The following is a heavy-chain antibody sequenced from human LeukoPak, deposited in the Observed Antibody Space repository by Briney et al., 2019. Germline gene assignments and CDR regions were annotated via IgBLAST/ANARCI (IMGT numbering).Heavy chain of an antibody. CDR3: ARVIIWEQQLSTYYYYYYMDV. D-gene: IGHD6-13*01. Sequence: GRSLRLSCAASGFTFSDYYMSWIRQAPGKGLEWVSYISSSGSTIYYADSVKGRFTISRDNAKNSLYLQMNSLRAEDTAVYYCARVIIWEQQLSTYYYYYYMDVWGKGTTVTVSS. CDR1: GFTFSDYY. CDR2: ISSSGSTI. J-gene: IGHJ6*03. V-gene: IGHV3-11*04.